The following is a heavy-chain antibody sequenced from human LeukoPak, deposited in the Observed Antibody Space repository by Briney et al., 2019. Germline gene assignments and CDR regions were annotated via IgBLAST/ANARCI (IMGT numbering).Heavy chain of an antibody. CDR2: IWYDGSNK. D-gene: IGHD3-10*01. CDR1: GFTFSSYG. Sequence: PGGSLRLSCAASGFTFSSYGMHWVRQAPGKGLEWVAVIWYDGSNKYYADSAKGRFTISRDNSKNTPYLQMNSLRAEDTAVYYCARDSNRSYYISWFDPWGQGTLVTVSS. V-gene: IGHV3-33*01. CDR3: ARDSNRSYYISWFDP. J-gene: IGHJ5*02.